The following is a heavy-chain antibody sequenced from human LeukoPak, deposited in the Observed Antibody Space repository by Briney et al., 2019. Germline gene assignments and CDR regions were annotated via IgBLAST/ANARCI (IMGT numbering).Heavy chain of an antibody. CDR2: IWYDGTTK. CDR1: GFTLRTYA. J-gene: IGHJ4*02. Sequence: GRSLRLSCAASGFTLRTYAMHWVRQAPGKGLEWVAVIWYDGTTKYNEDSVKGRFTISRDTSKNTLYLQMNSLRAEDTAVYYCARDSRDLDYSSSSGLGYRGQGTLVTVSS. D-gene: IGHD6-6*01. V-gene: IGHV3-33*01. CDR3: ARDSRDLDYSSSSGLGY.